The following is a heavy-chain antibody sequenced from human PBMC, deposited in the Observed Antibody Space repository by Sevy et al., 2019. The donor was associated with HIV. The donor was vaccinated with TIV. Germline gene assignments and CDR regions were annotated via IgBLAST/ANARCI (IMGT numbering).Heavy chain of an antibody. D-gene: IGHD3-22*01. CDR2: IYSDGRT. Sequence: GGSLRLSCAASGLSVSDNYMNWVRQAPGKGLELVSVIYSDGRTYYPDSVKGRFSISRDNSKNTLYLHMKSLRPDDTAVYYCARDRYYDASGYYYYYYGMDVWGQGTTVTVSS. CDR3: ARDRYYDASGYYYYYYGMDV. J-gene: IGHJ6*02. CDR1: GLSVSDNY. V-gene: IGHV3-66*01.